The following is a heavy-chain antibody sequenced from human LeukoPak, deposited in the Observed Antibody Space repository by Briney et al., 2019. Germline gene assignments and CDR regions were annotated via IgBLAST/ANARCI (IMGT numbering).Heavy chain of an antibody. D-gene: IGHD3-22*01. V-gene: IGHV4-59*01. Sequence: SETLSLTCTVSGGSISSYYWSWIRQPPGKGLEWIGYIYYSGSTNYNPSLKSRVTISVDTSKNQFSLKLSSVTAADTAVYYCARERHYYDSSGYGDAFDIWGQGTMVTVSS. CDR3: ARERHYYDSSGYGDAFDI. CDR1: GGSISSYY. CDR2: IYYSGST. J-gene: IGHJ3*02.